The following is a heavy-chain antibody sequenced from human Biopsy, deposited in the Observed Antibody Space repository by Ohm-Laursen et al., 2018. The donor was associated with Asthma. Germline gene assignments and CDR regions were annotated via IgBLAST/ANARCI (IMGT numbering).Heavy chain of an antibody. CDR1: GGSLSGNY. CDR2: SNHRGIT. J-gene: IGHJ6*02. V-gene: IGHV4-34*01. CDR3: ARGPEKGGYDILTGYPQVSYGLDV. D-gene: IGHD3-9*01. Sequence: SDTLSLTCGVYGGSLSGNYWSWIRQPPGKGLEWIGESNHRGITNYNPSLESRVTISADTSMDQFSLKLSSATAADTAVYYCARGPEKGGYDILTGYPQVSYGLDVWGQGTTVTVSS.